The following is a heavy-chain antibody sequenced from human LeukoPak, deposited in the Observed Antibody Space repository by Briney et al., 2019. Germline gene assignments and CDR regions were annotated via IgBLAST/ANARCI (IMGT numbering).Heavy chain of an antibody. CDR1: GHTFTGYY. Sequence: ASVKVSCKAAGHTFTGYYMHWVRQAPGQGLEWMGRINPNSGGTNYAQKFQGRVTMTRDTSISTAYMELSRLRSDDTAVYYCARVKCTNGVCRNWFDPWGQGTLVTVSS. CDR2: INPNSGGT. J-gene: IGHJ5*02. V-gene: IGHV1-2*06. CDR3: ARVKCTNGVCRNWFDP. D-gene: IGHD2-8*01.